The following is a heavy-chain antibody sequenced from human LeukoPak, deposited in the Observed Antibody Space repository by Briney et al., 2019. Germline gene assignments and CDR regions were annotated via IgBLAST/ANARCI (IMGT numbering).Heavy chain of an antibody. CDR1: GYSISSSNW. V-gene: IGHV4-28*05. CDR2: IYYSGSI. J-gene: IGHJ4*02. CDR3: ARTRYYYNSRSYGAPYYFDY. D-gene: IGHD3-10*01. Sequence: SETLSLTCAVSGYSISSSNWWGWIRQPPGKGLEWIGYIYYSGSIYYNPSLKSRVTMSVDTSKNQFSLKLSSVTAADTAVYYCARTRYYYNSRSYGAPYYFDYWGQGTLVTVSS.